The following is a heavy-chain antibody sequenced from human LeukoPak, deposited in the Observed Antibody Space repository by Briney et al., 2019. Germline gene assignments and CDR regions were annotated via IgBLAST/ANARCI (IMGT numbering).Heavy chain of an antibody. CDR3: ARDRNSPAKDYFDY. CDR2: VSNDGRDK. CDR1: GFTFNAYA. V-gene: IGHV3-30*01. Sequence: TGESLRLSCAASGFTFNAYAMHWVRQAPGKGLEWVAVVSNDGRDKHYADSMKGRSTISRDNSGNTLYLQMNTLRAEDTAVYYCARDRNSPAKDYFDYWGQGTLVTVSS. J-gene: IGHJ4*02. D-gene: IGHD1-14*01.